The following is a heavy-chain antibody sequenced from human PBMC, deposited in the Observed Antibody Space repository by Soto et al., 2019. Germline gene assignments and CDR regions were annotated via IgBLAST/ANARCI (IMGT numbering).Heavy chain of an antibody. CDR1: GGTISGYD. J-gene: IGHJ5*02. D-gene: IGHD6-25*01. V-gene: IGHV4-4*07. Sequence: AGTLSLTCSVSGGTISGYDWIWIRQPAGKGLEWIGRIYSSGNTKYNPSLQSRVTMLLDASNNQFLLMLTSGTAADTTVYYCCSGKRFSDWFDPWGQGTLVTVSS. CDR2: IYSSGNT. CDR3: CSGKRFSDWFDP.